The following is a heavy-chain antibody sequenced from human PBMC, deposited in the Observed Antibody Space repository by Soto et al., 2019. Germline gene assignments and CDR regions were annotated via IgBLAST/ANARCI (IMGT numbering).Heavy chain of an antibody. V-gene: IGHV1-18*01. Sequence: QVQLVQSGGEVKKPGASVKVSCKASGYTFSNFGISWVRQAPGQGLELMGWISPYNGNTNYAQKLQGRLTMTTDTSTSTAYMELRSLRSDDTAVYYCARDRLGVSVTRGGFDSWGQGTLVTVSS. CDR2: ISPYNGNT. J-gene: IGHJ4*02. CDR1: GYTFSNFG. CDR3: ARDRLGVSVTRGGFDS. D-gene: IGHD2-8*01.